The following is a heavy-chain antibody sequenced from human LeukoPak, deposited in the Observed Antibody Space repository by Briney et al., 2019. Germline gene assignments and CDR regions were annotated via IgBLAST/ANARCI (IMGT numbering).Heavy chain of an antibody. CDR3: ARDYSSSCPGDH. J-gene: IGHJ4*02. Sequence: PGGSLRLSCAASGFAFSNYWLHWVRQAPGKGLEWVARINTHGSSTNYADSVKGRFTISRDDAKNSLSLEMSSLRVEDTAVYYCARDYSSSCPGDHWGQGTLVSVSS. CDR1: GFAFSNYW. CDR2: INTHGSST. V-gene: IGHV3-74*01. D-gene: IGHD6-13*01.